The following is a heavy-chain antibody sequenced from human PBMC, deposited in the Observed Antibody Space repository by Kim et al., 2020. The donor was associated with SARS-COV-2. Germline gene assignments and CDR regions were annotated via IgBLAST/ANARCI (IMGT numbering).Heavy chain of an antibody. D-gene: IGHD3-10*01. CDR3: ATDLTGSGSYSLDY. Sequence: AQKFQGRVTMTEDTSTDTAYMELSSLRSEDTAVYYCATDLTGSGSYSLDYWGQGTLVTVSS. V-gene: IGHV1-24*01. J-gene: IGHJ4*02.